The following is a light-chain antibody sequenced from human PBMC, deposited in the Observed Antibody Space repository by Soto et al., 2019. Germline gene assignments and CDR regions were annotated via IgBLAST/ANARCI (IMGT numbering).Light chain of an antibody. J-gene: IGKJ4*01. CDR1: QSVLYSSNNQNY. CDR3: QQYSSTPLT. Sequence: DIVMTQSPDSLAVSLGERATINCKSSQSVLYSSNNQNYLAWYQQKPGQPPKLLIYWASTRESGVPDRFSGSGSGTDFTLTISGLQAEDVAVYYCQQYSSTPLTFGGGTKVEIK. V-gene: IGKV4-1*01. CDR2: WAS.